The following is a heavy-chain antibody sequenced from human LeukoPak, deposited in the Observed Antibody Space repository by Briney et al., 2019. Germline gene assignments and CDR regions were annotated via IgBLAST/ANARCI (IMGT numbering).Heavy chain of an antibody. Sequence: GGSLRLSCAASGFAFNSYSMSWVRQAPGKGLEWVGHIKEDGSWTYYIDSVMGRFTISRDNTRNSVYLQMNSLRVEDTAVYYCARDPVEWELLLDCWGQGTLVTVSS. CDR1: GFAFNSYS. J-gene: IGHJ4*02. CDR3: ARDPVEWELLLDC. V-gene: IGHV3-7*01. D-gene: IGHD1-26*01. CDR2: IKEDGSWT.